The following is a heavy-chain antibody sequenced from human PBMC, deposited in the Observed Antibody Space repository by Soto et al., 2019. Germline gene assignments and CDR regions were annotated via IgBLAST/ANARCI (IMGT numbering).Heavy chain of an antibody. CDR1: GGAVSECF. D-gene: IGHD3-10*01. V-gene: IGHV4-59*02. J-gene: IGHJ4*02. CDR3: ARDGYDGSGSSYTAD. Sequence: LSLTSSVPGGAVSECFLSWIRQCPGEGLERMGDIYYLGSTDYNRSLKSQVTISVDTSKRQFSLRLISVTAAGAAVYDCARDGYDGSGSSYTADWGPGTQVTSPQ. CDR2: IYYLGST.